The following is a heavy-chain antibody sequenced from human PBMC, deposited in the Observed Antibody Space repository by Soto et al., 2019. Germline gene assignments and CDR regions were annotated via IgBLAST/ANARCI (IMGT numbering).Heavy chain of an antibody. V-gene: IGHV4-59*01. CDR1: GGSISSYY. Sequence: SETLSLTCTVSGGSISSYYWSWIRQPPGKGLEWIGYIYYSGSTNYNPSLKSRVTISVDTSKNQFSLKLSSVTAADTAVYYCASLDFWSGYGYFDYWGQGTLVTVSS. CDR2: IYYSGST. J-gene: IGHJ4*02. CDR3: ASLDFWSGYGYFDY. D-gene: IGHD3-3*01.